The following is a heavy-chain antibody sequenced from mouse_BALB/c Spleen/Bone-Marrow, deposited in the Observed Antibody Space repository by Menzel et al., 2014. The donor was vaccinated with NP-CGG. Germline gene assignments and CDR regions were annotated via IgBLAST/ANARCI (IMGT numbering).Heavy chain of an antibody. CDR1: GYTFSSYW. Sequence: QVQLQQSGAELMKPGASVKISCKATGYTFSSYWIEWVKPRPGHGLEWIGEILPGSGSTNYNEKFKGKATFTADTSSNTAYMQLCSLTSEDSAVYYCARGGYYGSSYEDYAMDYWGQGTSVTVSS. D-gene: IGHD1-1*01. CDR2: ILPGSGST. CDR3: ARGGYYGSSYEDYAMDY. V-gene: IGHV1-9*01. J-gene: IGHJ4*01.